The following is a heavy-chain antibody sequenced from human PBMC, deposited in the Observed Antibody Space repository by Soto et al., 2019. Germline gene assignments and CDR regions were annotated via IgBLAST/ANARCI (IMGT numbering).Heavy chain of an antibody. J-gene: IGHJ6*02. CDR1: GFTFSSYD. CDR2: IGTAGDT. D-gene: IGHD2-15*01. Sequence: GGSLRLSCAASGFTFSSYDMHWVRQAPGKGLEWVSAIGTAGDTYYPGSVKGRFTISRENAKNSLYLQMNSLRAEDTAVYYCARFAVVAATPDYGMDVWGQGTTVTVSS. V-gene: IGHV3-13*01. CDR3: ARFAVVAATPDYGMDV.